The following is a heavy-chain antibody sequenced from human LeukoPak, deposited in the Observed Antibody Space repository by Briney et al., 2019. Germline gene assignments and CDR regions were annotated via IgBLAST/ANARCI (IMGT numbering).Heavy chain of an antibody. J-gene: IGHJ5*02. D-gene: IGHD5-18*01. CDR3: VKESSEYSFGQNWFDP. CDR2: ISGSGGST. Sequence: PGGSLRLSCAASGFTFSSYAMSWVRQAPGKGLEWVSAISGSGGSTYYADSVKGRFTISRDNSKNTLYLQMNSLRAEDTAVYYCVKESSEYSFGQNWFDPWGQGTLVTVSS. V-gene: IGHV3-23*01. CDR1: GFTFSSYA.